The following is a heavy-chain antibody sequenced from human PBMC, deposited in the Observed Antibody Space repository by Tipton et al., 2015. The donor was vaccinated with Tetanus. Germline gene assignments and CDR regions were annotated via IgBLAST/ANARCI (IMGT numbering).Heavy chain of an antibody. Sequence: GLVKPSETLSLTCSVSGGSISRNNYYWGWVRQTPGKGLEWLGSIEDSGTTYYNPSLKSRVTISKDTSKNTLFLQMNSLRVEDTAVYYCATDEYSNGLFRNWGQGTQVTVST. V-gene: IGHV4-39*02. J-gene: IGHJ4*02. D-gene: IGHD2/OR15-2a*01. CDR1: GGSISRNNYY. CDR2: IEDSGTT. CDR3: ATDEYSNGLFRN.